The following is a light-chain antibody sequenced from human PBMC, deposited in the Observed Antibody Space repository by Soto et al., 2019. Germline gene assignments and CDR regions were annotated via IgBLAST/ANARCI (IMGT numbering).Light chain of an antibody. CDR2: DAS. Sequence: VMTQAPATLSVSPGERATLSCRASQSVTSYLAWYQQKPGQAPRLLIYDASNRATGIPARFSGSGSGTDFTLTISSLEPEDFAVYYCQQRNNWPSFGQGTRLEI. J-gene: IGKJ5*01. V-gene: IGKV3-11*01. CDR3: QQRNNWPS. CDR1: QSVTSY.